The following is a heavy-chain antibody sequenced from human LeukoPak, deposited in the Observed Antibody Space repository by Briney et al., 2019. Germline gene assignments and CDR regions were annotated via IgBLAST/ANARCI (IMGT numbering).Heavy chain of an antibody. CDR2: IIPIFGTA. CDR3: ASRLYCSNTRCRNFPFAY. Sequence: SVKVSCKASGGTFTSYAINWVRQAPGQGPEWMGGIIPIFGTANYAQKFQDRVTITADESTSTAYMELSSLRSEDTAIYYCASRLYCSNTRCRNFPFAYWGQGTLVTVSS. CDR1: GGTFTSYA. J-gene: IGHJ4*02. D-gene: IGHD2-2*01. V-gene: IGHV1-69*01.